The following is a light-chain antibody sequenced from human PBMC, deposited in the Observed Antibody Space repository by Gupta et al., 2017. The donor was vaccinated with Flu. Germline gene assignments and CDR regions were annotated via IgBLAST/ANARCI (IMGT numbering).Light chain of an antibody. J-gene: IGLJ3*02. CDR1: SSNIGKNY. Sequence: VTISCSGGSSNIGKNYVYWYQQGPGRAPKLLIYRNVERPSGVPDRFSGSKSGTSASLAISGPRSEDEAEYFCAVWDDSGSGRLFGGGTKLTVL. V-gene: IGLV1-47*01. CDR2: RNV. CDR3: AVWDDSGSGRL.